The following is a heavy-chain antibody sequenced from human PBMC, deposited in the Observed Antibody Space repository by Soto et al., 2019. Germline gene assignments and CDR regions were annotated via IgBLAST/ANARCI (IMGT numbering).Heavy chain of an antibody. CDR1: GGTFSSYA. V-gene: IGHV1-69*13. D-gene: IGHD6-19*01. CDR2: IIPIFGTA. CDR3: ARDAVARSEVSWFDP. J-gene: IGHJ5*02. Sequence: ASVKVSCKASGGTFSSYAISWVRQAPGQGLEWMGGIIPIFGTANYAQKFQGRVTITADESTSTAYMELSSLRSEDTAVYYCARDAVARSEVSWFDPWGQGTLVTVSS.